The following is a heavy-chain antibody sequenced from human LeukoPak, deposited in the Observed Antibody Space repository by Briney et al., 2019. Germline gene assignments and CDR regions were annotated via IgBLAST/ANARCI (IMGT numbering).Heavy chain of an antibody. CDR1: GYTFTGDY. V-gene: IGHV1-2*06. CDR2: INPNSGGT. J-gene: IGHJ4*02. Sequence: GASVKVSCKASGYTFTGDYMHWVRQAPGQGLEWMARINPNSGGTNYAQKFQGRVTMTRDTSISTAYMELSRLRSDDTAVYYCARDRAAGDFDYWGQGTLVTVSS. CDR3: ARDRAAGDFDY. D-gene: IGHD6-13*01.